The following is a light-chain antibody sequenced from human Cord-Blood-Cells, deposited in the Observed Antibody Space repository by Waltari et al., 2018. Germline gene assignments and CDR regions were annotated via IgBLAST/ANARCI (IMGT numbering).Light chain of an antibody. CDR1: QSISSW. Sequence: DIQMPQSPSTPSASVGDRVTITCRASQSISSWLAWYQQKPGKAPKLLIYDASSLESGVPSRFSGSGSGTEFTLTISSLQPDDFATYYCQQYNSYPYTFGQGTKLEIK. J-gene: IGKJ2*01. CDR2: DAS. CDR3: QQYNSYPYT. V-gene: IGKV1-5*01.